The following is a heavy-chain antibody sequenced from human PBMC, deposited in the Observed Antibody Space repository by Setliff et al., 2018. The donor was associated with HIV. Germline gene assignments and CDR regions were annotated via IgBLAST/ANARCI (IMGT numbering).Heavy chain of an antibody. CDR3: ARASYYYDSSGWVDY. J-gene: IGHJ4*02. V-gene: IGHV3-23*01. D-gene: IGHD3-22*01. CDR1: GFAFDNYC. CDR2: IGGSTGST. Sequence: GGSLRLSCAASGFAFDNYCMTWVRQAPGKGLEWVSAIGGSTGSTYYADSVKGRFTISRDNAKNSLYLQMNSLRAEDTAVYYCARASYYYDSSGWVDYWGQGTLVTVSS.